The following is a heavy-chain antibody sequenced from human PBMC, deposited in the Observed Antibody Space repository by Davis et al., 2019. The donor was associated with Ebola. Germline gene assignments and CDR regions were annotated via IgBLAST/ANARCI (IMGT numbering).Heavy chain of an antibody. J-gene: IGHJ4*02. Sequence: PGGSLRLSCAASGFTFDDYGMSWVRQAPGKGLEWVSGINWNGGSTGYADSVKGRFTISRDNAKNSLYLQMNSLRAEDTALYYCARGAYAQLYYAYYFDYWGQGTLVTVSS. CDR2: INWNGGST. CDR3: ARGAYAQLYYAYYFDY. CDR1: GFTFDDYG. V-gene: IGHV3-20*04. D-gene: IGHD3-22*01.